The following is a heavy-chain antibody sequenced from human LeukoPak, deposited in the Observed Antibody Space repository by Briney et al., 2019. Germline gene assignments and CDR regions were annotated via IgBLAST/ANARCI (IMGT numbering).Heavy chain of an antibody. J-gene: IGHJ4*02. V-gene: IGHV3-30-3*01. CDR3: AREWVTIFGVVIRIFDY. D-gene: IGHD3-3*01. Sequence: GRSLRLSCAASGFTFSSYAMHWVRQAPGKGLEWVAVISYDGSNKYYADSVKGRFTISRDNSKNTLYLQMNSLRAEDTAVYYCAREWVTIFGVVIRIFDYWGQGTLVTVSS. CDR2: ISYDGSNK. CDR1: GFTFSSYA.